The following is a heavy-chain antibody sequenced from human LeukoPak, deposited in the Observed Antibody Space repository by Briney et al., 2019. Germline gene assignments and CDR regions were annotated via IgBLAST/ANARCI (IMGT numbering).Heavy chain of an antibody. CDR3: VIDDLYDSGGYFYDYFDY. V-gene: IGHV3-15*05. D-gene: IGHD3-22*01. CDR1: GFNFITTW. CDR2: IKSKTSGGT. J-gene: IGHJ4*02. Sequence: PGESLRLSCATTGFNFITTWMSWVRQAPGTGLEWVGRIKSKTSGGTDYAESSKGRFIISRDDSKGTLFLQMNNLEAEDTAVYYRVIDDLYDSGGYFYDYFDYWGQGSLVTVTS.